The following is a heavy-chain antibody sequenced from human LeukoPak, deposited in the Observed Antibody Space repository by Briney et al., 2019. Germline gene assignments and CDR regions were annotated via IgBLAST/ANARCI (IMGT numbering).Heavy chain of an antibody. V-gene: IGHV3-23*01. J-gene: IGHJ4*02. CDR1: GFRLRTYA. Sequence: GGSLRLSCGTSGFRLRTYAMTWVRQAPGKGLEWVSTITDVGDRALYIDSVRGRFTIFRDDSKNTLYLQMNSLRAEDTAVYYCTKDQDFRLGSMDFWGQGTLVTVSS. CDR3: TKDQDFRLGSMDF. D-gene: IGHD7-27*01. CDR2: ITDVGDRA.